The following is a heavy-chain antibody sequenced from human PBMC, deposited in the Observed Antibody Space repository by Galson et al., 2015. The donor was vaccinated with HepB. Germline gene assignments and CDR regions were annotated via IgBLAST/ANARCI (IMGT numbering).Heavy chain of an antibody. Sequence: SLRLSCAASGFTFSRYSVNWVRQAPGKGLQWVSCISSSSRTIYYADSVKGRFTISRDNAKNSLYLQMNSLRAEDTAVYFCARVGRPYFQLPEDYYYGLDVWGQGTTVTVSS. J-gene: IGHJ6*02. CDR3: ARVGRPYFQLPEDYYYGLDV. CDR1: GFTFSRYS. V-gene: IGHV3-48*01. D-gene: IGHD2-2*01. CDR2: ISSSSRTI.